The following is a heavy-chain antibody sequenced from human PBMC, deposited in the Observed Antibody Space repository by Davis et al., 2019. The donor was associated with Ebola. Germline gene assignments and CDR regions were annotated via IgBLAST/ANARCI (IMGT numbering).Heavy chain of an antibody. J-gene: IGHJ4*02. D-gene: IGHD2-21*02. CDR3: ARVSGDSPFDY. CDR2: ISSSGSTI. Sequence: GGSLRLSCAASGFTFSSYEMNWVRQAPGKGLEWVSYISSSGSTIYYADSVKGRFTISRDNAKNSLYLQMNSLRAEDTAVYYCARVSGDSPFDYWGQGTLVTVSS. V-gene: IGHV3-48*03. CDR1: GFTFSSYE.